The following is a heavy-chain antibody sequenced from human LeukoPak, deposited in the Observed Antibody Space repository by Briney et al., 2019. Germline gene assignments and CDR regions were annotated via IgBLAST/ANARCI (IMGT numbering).Heavy chain of an antibody. Sequence: SETLSLTCTVSGGSISSSSYYWGWIRQPPGKWLEWIGSIYYSGSTYYNPSLKSRVTISVDTSKNQFSLKLSSVTAADTAVYYCARQGYRPYYFDYWGQGTLVTVSS. CDR1: GGSISSSSYY. J-gene: IGHJ4*02. CDR2: IYYSGST. CDR3: ARQGYRPYYFDY. D-gene: IGHD5-18*01. V-gene: IGHV4-39*01.